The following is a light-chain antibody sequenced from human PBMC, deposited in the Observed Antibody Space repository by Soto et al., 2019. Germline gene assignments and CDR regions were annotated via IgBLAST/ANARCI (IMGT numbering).Light chain of an antibody. J-gene: IGKJ4*01. CDR3: QQYNDLVT. Sequence: VMTQSPVTLSVSPGERATLSCRASQSVSTNLAWYQHKPGQAPRFLIYGASTRATGIPARFSSSGSGTEFTLTISSPQSENSAVSYCQQYNDLVTFGGGTKVEIK. CDR2: GAS. V-gene: IGKV3-15*01. CDR1: QSVSTN.